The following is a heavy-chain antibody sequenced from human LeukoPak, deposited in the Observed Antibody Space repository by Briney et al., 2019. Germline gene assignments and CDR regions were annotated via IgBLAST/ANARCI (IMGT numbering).Heavy chain of an antibody. CDR2: IWYDGSNK. V-gene: IGHV3-33*01. Sequence: PGGSLRLSCAASGFTFSSYGMHWVRQAPGKGLEWVAVIWYDGSNKYYADSVKGRFTISRDNSKNTLYLQMNSLRAEDTAVYYCARDGAPIYSGYDLPGYYFDYWGQGTLVTVSS. CDR3: ARDGAPIYSGYDLPGYYFDY. CDR1: GFTFSSYG. J-gene: IGHJ4*02. D-gene: IGHD5-12*01.